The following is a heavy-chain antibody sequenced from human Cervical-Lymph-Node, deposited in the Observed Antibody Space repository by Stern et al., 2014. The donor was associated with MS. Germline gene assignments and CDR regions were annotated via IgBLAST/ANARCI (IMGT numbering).Heavy chain of an antibody. J-gene: IGHJ3*01. Sequence: QVTLRESGPTLVKPTQTLTLTCTFSGFSLTTSGVGVGWIRQPPGKALEWLALLYWDDDKRYSRSLKSRLIITKDTSKNQVVLTMTNMDPVDTATYYCTRVYDSSGYYYRPGAFDVWGQGTMVTVSS. CDR2: LYWDDDK. CDR3: TRVYDSSGYYYRPGAFDV. CDR1: GFSLTTSGVG. V-gene: IGHV2-5*02. D-gene: IGHD3-22*01.